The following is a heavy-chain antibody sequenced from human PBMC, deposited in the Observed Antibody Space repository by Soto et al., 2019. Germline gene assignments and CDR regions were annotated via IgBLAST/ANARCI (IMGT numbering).Heavy chain of an antibody. CDR2: TRDKPNNYAA. J-gene: IGHJ4*02. CDR1: GFAFDDDY. CDR3: ARDTGGSDDY. D-gene: IGHD3-16*01. V-gene: IGHV3-72*01. Sequence: EVQLVQSGGGFVQPGGSLRLSCTASGFAFDDDYMDWVRQVPGKGLEWIGRTRDKPNNYAAEYVASVKGRFTISGDASNDSMYLQMNTVKTEDRAVYYGARDTGGSDDYWGRGARVIVSS.